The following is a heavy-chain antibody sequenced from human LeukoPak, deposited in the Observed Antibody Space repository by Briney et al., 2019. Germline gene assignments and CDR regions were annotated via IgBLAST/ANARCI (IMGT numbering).Heavy chain of an antibody. V-gene: IGHV4-34*01. CDR2: INHSGST. Sequence: SETLSLTCAVYGGSFSGYYWSWIRQPPGKGLEWIGEINHSGSTNYNPSLKSRVTISVDTSKNQFSLKLSSVTAADTAVYYCARGPRYSSSWYGFWGQGTLVTVSS. D-gene: IGHD6-13*01. CDR3: ARGPRYSSSWYGF. J-gene: IGHJ4*02. CDR1: GGSFSGYY.